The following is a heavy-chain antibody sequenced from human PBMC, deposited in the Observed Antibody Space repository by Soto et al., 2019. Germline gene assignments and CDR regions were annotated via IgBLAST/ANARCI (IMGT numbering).Heavy chain of an antibody. D-gene: IGHD3-3*01. Sequence: EVHLVESGGNLVQPGGSLRLSCAVSGFTFSDWSINWVRQAPGKGLEWVAYISSGGNTIYYADSVKGRFTISRDNAKNSLSLQMNSLRDEDTAINYCGRDYDFWSGYYPGTCDYWGQGTLVTVSS. CDR1: GFTFSDWS. CDR3: GRDYDFWSGYYPGTCDY. CDR2: ISSGGNTI. J-gene: IGHJ4*02. V-gene: IGHV3-48*02.